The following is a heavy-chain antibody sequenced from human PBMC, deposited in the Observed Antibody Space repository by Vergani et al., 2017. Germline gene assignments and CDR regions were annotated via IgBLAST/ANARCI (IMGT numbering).Heavy chain of an antibody. Sequence: QVHLQESGPGLVKPSETLALSCTVSGGSVSSYYWSWIRQPPGKGLEWIGYIHYAENSIYNPSLKSRVTMSVDTSKNQFSLKLTSVTAADTAVYFCAGDTHSWQRADRWGQGRLVSVSS. CDR2: IHYAENS. CDR1: GGSVSSYY. J-gene: IGHJ5*02. D-gene: IGHD6-13*01. V-gene: IGHV4-59*02. CDR3: AGDTHSWQRADR.